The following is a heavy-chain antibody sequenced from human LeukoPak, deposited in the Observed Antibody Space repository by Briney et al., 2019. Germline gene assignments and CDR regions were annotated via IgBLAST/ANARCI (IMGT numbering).Heavy chain of an antibody. V-gene: IGHV4-59*12. CDR2: IYYSGST. Sequence: SETLSLTCTVSGGSISGDYWSWIRQPAGTGLEWIGYIYYSGSTNYNPSLKSRVTISVDTSKNQFSLKLSSVTAADTAVYYCARGGKWELPDYFDYWGQGTLVTVSS. J-gene: IGHJ4*02. CDR3: ARGGKWELPDYFDY. D-gene: IGHD1-26*01. CDR1: GGSISGDY.